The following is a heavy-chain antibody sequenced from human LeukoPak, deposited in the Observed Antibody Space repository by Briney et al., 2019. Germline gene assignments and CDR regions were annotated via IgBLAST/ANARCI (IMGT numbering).Heavy chain of an antibody. J-gene: IGHJ4*02. CDR1: GFTFSSYA. CDR2: ISGSGGGT. V-gene: IGHV3-23*01. CDR3: AKGVTYYYGSASYYFDS. D-gene: IGHD3-10*01. Sequence: GGSLRLSCAASGFTFSSYAMSWVRQAPGKGLEWVSAISGSGGGTYYADSVKGRFTISRDNSKNTLYLQMNSLRAEDTAVYYCAKGVTYYYGSASYYFDSWGQGTLVTVSS.